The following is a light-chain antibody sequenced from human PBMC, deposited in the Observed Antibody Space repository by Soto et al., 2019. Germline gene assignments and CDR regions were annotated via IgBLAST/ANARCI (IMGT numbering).Light chain of an antibody. CDR3: SSYTSANTWV. CDR1: SSDIGGYNF. Sequence: QSVLTQPASVSGSPGQSITISCTGSSSDIGGYNFVSWYQQYPGKAPKLMICEVSNRPSGVSDRFSGSKSGNTASLSISGLQAEDEANYYCSSYTSANTWVFGGGTKLTVL. V-gene: IGLV2-14*01. CDR2: EVS. J-gene: IGLJ3*02.